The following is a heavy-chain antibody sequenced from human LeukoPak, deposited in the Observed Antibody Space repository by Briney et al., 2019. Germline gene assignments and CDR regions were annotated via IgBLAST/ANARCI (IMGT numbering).Heavy chain of an antibody. J-gene: IGHJ4*02. Sequence: QAGGSLRLSRAASGFTFSSYAMSWVRQAPGKGLEGVSGFSGSVGSTYEAAPVKGRLTISREKSKNTWYLQMNSLIAEDTAVYYCARSGGTYWYWGQGTLVTVSS. V-gene: IGHV3-23*01. D-gene: IGHD1-26*01. CDR1: GFTFSSYA. CDR3: ARSGGTYWY. CDR2: FSGSVGST.